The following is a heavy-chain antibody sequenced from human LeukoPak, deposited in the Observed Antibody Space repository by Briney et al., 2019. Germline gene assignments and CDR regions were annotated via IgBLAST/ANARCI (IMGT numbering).Heavy chain of an antibody. CDR1: GYTLTELS. CDR2: FDLEDGET. D-gene: IGHD2-2*01. J-gene: IGHJ5*02. V-gene: IGHV1-24*01. CDR3: ATQYCSSTSCFNWFDP. Sequence: ASVKVSCKVSGYTLTELSMHWVRQAPGKGLEWMGGFDLEDGETIYAQKFQGRVTMTEDTSTDTAYMELSSLRSEDTAVYYCATQYCSSTSCFNWFDPWGQGTLVTVSS.